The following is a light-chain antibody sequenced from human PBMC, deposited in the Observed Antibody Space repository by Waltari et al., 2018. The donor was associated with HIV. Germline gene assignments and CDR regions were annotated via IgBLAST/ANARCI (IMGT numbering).Light chain of an antibody. CDR3: QHYNSYPYS. V-gene: IGKV1-5*03. CDR2: KAS. CDR1: QSISSW. J-gene: IGKJ2*03. Sequence: DIQMTQSPSTLSASVGDRVTITCRASQSISSWLAWYQQKPGKAPKLLIQKASTLETGVPSRFSGSGSWTEFTLTISSLQPDDFVAYYCQHYNSYPYSFGQGTKLEIK.